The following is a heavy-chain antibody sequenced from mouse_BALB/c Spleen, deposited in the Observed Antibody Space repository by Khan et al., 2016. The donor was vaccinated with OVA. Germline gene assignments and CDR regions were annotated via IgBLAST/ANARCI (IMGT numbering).Heavy chain of an antibody. V-gene: IGHV1-74*01. CDR3: ARNPFAC. J-gene: IGHJ3*01. CDR1: GYTFTSYW. Sequence: VQLQQSGAELVRPGASVKLSCEASGYTFTSYWMNWVKQSPEQGLEWIGRIDPSDSETPYNQNFKDKAILTVDKSSSTAYMQLSSLTSEDSAVFYRARNPFACWGQGTLVTGSA. CDR2: IDPSDSET.